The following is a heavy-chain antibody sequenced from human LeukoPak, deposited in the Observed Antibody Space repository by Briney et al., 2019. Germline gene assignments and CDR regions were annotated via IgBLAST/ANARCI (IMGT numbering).Heavy chain of an antibody. CDR1: GFTFSSYW. Sequence: GGSLRLSCAASGFTFSSYWMSWVRQAPGKGLEWVANIKQDGSEKYYVDSVKGRFTISRDNAKNSLYLQMNSLRAEDTAVYYCARDSGVPGFGHVWGSYRSQDYWGQGTLVTVSS. D-gene: IGHD3-16*02. J-gene: IGHJ4*02. CDR3: ARDSGVPGFGHVWGSYRSQDY. CDR2: IKQDGSEK. V-gene: IGHV3-7*01.